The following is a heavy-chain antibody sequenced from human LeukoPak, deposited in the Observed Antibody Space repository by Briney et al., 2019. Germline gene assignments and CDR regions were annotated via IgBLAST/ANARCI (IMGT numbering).Heavy chain of an antibody. V-gene: IGHV3-21*01. D-gene: IGHD6-19*01. CDR1: GFTFSSYS. J-gene: IGHJ4*02. CDR2: ISSSSSYI. CDR3: ARDRSGLS. Sequence: GGSLRLSCAASGFTFSSYSMNWVRQAPGKGLEWVSSISSSSSYICYADSVKGRFTISRDNAKNSLYLQMNSLRAEDTAVYYCARDRSGLSWGQGTLVTVSS.